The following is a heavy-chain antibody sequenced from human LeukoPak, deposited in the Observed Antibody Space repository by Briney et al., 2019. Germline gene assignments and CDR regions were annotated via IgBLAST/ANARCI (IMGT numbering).Heavy chain of an antibody. CDR2: ISYDGSNK. V-gene: IGHV3-30-3*01. D-gene: IGHD1-26*01. J-gene: IGHJ4*02. Sequence: PGRSVRLSCAASGFTFSSYAMHWVRQAPGKGLEWVAVISYDGSNKYYADSVKGRFTISRDNSKNTLYLQMNSLRAEDTAVYYCARANSGSYYGSFDYWGQGTLVTVSS. CDR3: ARANSGSYYGSFDY. CDR1: GFTFSSYA.